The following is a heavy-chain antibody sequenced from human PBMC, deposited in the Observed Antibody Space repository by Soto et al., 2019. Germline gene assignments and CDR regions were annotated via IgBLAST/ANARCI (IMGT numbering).Heavy chain of an antibody. D-gene: IGHD1-1*01. V-gene: IGHV1-69*13. Sequence: ASVKVSCKASGGTFSSYAISWVRQAPGQGLEWMGGIIPIFGTANYAQKFQGRVTITADESTSTAYMELSSLRSEDTVVYYCARERATTYYYYYGMDVWGQGTTVTVSS. CDR3: ARERATTYYYYYGMDV. CDR1: GGTFSSYA. CDR2: IIPIFGTA. J-gene: IGHJ6*02.